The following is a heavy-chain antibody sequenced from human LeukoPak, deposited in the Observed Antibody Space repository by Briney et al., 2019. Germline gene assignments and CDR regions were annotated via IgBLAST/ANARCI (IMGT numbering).Heavy chain of an antibody. V-gene: IGHV4-39*07. CDR2: IHYSGST. CDR1: GGSISSSSYY. J-gene: IGHJ4*02. Sequence: PSETLSLTCTVSGGSISSSSYYWGWIRQPPGKGLEWIGTIHYSGSTFYNPSLKSRVTISVDTSKNQFSLNLSSVTAADTAVYYCARIGGSGWPRGKLDYWGQGTLVTVSS. D-gene: IGHD6-19*01. CDR3: ARIGGSGWPRGKLDY.